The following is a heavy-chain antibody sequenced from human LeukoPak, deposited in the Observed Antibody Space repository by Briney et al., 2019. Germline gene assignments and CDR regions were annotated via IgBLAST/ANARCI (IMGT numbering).Heavy chain of an antibody. CDR2: IIPIFGTA. D-gene: IGHD1-26*01. CDR1: GGTFSSYA. CDR3: ARGRSGSYTDWFDP. J-gene: IGHJ5*02. Sequence: ASVKVSCKASGGTFSSYAISWVRQAPGQGLEWMGGIIPIFGTANYAQKFQGRVTITTDESTSTAYMELSSLRSEDTAVYYCARGRSGSYTDWFDPWGQGTLVTVSS. V-gene: IGHV1-69*05.